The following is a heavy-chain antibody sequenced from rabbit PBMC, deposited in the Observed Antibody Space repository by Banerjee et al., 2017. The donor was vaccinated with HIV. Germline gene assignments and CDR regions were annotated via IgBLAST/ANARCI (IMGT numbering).Heavy chain of an antibody. D-gene: IGHD4-1*01. CDR3: ARDLAGVIGWNFDL. CDR1: GFSFSSNYW. Sequence: QEQLEESGGGLVKPEGSLTLTCTASGFSFSSNYWICWVRQAPGKGLELIGCIYAGSSGMTYYATWAKGRFTISKASWTTVTLQMTSLTAADTATYFCARDLAGVIGWNFDLWGPGTLVTVS. J-gene: IGHJ4*01. CDR2: IYAGSSGMT. V-gene: IGHV1S45*01.